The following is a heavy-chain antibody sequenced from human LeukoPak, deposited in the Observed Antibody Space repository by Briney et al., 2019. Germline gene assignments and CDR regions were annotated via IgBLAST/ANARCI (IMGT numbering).Heavy chain of an antibody. CDR2: VNEGGGRT. V-gene: IGHV3-23*01. CDR1: GFIFSDYA. CDR3: AKEGRPNSGGGFYDY. J-gene: IGHJ4*02. D-gene: IGHD5-12*01. Sequence: GGSLRLSCAVSGFIFSDYAVHWVRQAPGKGLEWVATVNEGGGRTYYADSVQGRFTMSRDNSRNTLYLQMNSLRVEDTAIYYCAKEGRPNSGGGFYDYWGQGTRVTVSS.